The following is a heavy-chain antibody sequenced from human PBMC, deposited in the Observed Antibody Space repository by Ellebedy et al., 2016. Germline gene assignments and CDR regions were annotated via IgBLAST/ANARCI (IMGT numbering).Heavy chain of an antibody. CDR2: ISPTSGSTI. J-gene: IGHJ3*02. Sequence: GESLKISXAVSGFTFTSYSMKWVRQTPGKGLEWVSYISPTSGSTIYYADSVKGRFTISRDNAKNSVYLQINSLRDEDTAVYYCGKADAFDIWGQGTMVTVSS. CDR1: GFTFTSYS. CDR3: GKADAFDI. V-gene: IGHV3-48*02.